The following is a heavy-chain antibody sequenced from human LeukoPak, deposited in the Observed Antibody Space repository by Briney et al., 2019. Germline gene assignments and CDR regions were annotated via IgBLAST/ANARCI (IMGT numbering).Heavy chain of an antibody. CDR1: GGSISSSSYY. V-gene: IGHV4-39*01. D-gene: IGHD5-24*01. CDR3: ARHGATERWLHQRRYFDY. CDR2: IYYSGTT. J-gene: IGHJ4*02. Sequence: SETLSLTCTVSGGSISSSSYYWGWIREPPGKGLEWCGSIYYSGTTYYNPSLKSRVTISVDTSKNQFSLKLSSVTAADTAVYYCARHGATERWLHQRRYFDYWGQGTLVTVSS.